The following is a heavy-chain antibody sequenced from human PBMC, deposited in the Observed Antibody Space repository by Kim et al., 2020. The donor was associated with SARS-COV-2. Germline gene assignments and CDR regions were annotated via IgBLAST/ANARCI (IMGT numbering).Heavy chain of an antibody. CDR2: IGSSTTNT. CDR3: ARAPGSAHDY. D-gene: IGHD6-25*01. Sequence: GGSLRLSCAASGFTFSDFYTSWIRQAPGKGLEWVSYIGSSTTNTCYADSAKGRFTISRDNAKNSVYLQMDSRRVEDSAVYFCARAPGSAHDYGGQGTLVSLSS. J-gene: IGHJ4*02. V-gene: IGHV3-11*06. CDR1: GFTFSDFY.